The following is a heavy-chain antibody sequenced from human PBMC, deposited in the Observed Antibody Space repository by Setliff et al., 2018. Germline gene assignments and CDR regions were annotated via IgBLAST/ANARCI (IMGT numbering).Heavy chain of an antibody. Sequence: PGGSLRLSCAASGFTFSSYSMNWVRQAPGKGLEWDSSISSSSSYIYYADSVKGRFTISRDNAKNSLYLQMNSLRAEDTAVYYCARDKLRFLENWFDPWGQGTLVTVSS. CDR1: GFTFSSYS. J-gene: IGHJ5*02. V-gene: IGHV3-21*01. CDR3: ARDKLRFLENWFDP. CDR2: ISSSSSYI. D-gene: IGHD3-3*01.